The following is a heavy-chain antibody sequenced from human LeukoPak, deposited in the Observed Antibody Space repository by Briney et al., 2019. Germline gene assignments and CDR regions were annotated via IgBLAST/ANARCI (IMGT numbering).Heavy chain of an antibody. J-gene: IGHJ5*02. CDR3: TRHGNGLGTA. CDR2: IRSKANSYAT. D-gene: IGHD1-26*01. CDR1: GFTFSGSA. V-gene: IGHV3-73*01. Sequence: GGSLRLSCAASGFTFSGSAMHWVRQASGKGLEWVGRIRSKANSYATAYAASVKGRFTISRDDSKNTAYPQMNSLKTEDTAVYYCTRHGNGLGTAWGQGTLVTVSS.